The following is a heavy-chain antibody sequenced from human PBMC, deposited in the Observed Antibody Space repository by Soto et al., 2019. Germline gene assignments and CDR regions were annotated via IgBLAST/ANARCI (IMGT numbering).Heavy chain of an antibody. CDR3: LIDLSVSLDYSSSRPYLDY. D-gene: IGHD6-13*01. V-gene: IGHV6-1*01. Sequence: PSQTLSLTCAISGDSVSSNSAAWNWIRQSPSRGIEWLGRTYYRSKWYNDYAVSVKSRITINPDTSKNQFSLQLNSVTPEDTAVYFCLIDLSVSLDYSSSRPYLDYWGQGTLDTVSS. J-gene: IGHJ4*02. CDR1: GDSVSSNSAA. CDR2: TYYRSKWYN.